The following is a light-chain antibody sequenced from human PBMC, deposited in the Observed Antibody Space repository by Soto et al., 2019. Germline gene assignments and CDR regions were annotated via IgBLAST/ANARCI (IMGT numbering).Light chain of an antibody. CDR3: QEYNSPPWT. Sequence: DIQMTKSPSSLSASVGDRVTITCRAGQGITNYLSWYQQQPGKVPKLLIYVASTLQSGGPSRFSGSGSGTDFTLTISSLQPEDGATYYCQEYNSPPWTFGQGTKVEIK. V-gene: IGKV1-27*01. J-gene: IGKJ1*01. CDR2: VAS. CDR1: QGITNY.